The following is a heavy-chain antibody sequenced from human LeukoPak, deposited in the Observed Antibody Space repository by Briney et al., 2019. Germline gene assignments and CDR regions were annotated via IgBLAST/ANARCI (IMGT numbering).Heavy chain of an antibody. Sequence: PSETLSLTCTVSGGSISSCFWSWIRQPPGKVLESIGYIHYSGSTNYNPSLKSRVTISVDTSKNQFSLNLSSVTAADTAVYYCARLKGTFWSGYQTTNWFDPWGQGILVTVSS. V-gene: IGHV4-59*01. CDR2: IHYSGST. J-gene: IGHJ5*02. D-gene: IGHD3-3*01. CDR1: GGSISSCF. CDR3: ARLKGTFWSGYQTTNWFDP.